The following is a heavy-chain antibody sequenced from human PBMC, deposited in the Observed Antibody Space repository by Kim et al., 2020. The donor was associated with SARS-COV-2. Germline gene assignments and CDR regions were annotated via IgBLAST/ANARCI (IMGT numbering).Heavy chain of an antibody. CDR2: IKQDGREI. J-gene: IGHJ3*02. CDR3: VRDGSGSFLHTFDI. Sequence: GGSLRLSCVVSGFTLINYWMSWVRQAPGKGLEWVANIKQDGREIYYVDSVKGRFTISRDNARNSVYLQMNGLRGEDTAVYYCVRDGSGSFLHTFDIWGQGTTVTVSS. D-gene: IGHD3-10*01. CDR1: GFTLINYW. V-gene: IGHV3-7*01.